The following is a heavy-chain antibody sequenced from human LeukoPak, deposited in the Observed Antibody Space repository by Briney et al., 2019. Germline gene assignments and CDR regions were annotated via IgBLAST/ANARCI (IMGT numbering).Heavy chain of an antibody. CDR1: GDSVSINSAT. CDR2: TYYRSKWYN. D-gene: IGHD6-19*01. Sequence: SQTLSLTCAISGDSVSINSATWNWIRQSPSRGLEWLGRTYYRSKWYNDYAVSVKSRITINPDTSKNQFSLQLNSVTPEDTAVYYCAREPYSSGWYTTANWFDPWGQGTLVTVSS. CDR3: AREPYSSGWYTTANWFDP. J-gene: IGHJ5*02. V-gene: IGHV6-1*01.